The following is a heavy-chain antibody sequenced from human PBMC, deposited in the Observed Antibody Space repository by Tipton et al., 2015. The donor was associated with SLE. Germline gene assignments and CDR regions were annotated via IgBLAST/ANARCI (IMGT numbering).Heavy chain of an antibody. D-gene: IGHD2-15*01. V-gene: IGHV4-39*07. CDR3: ARGKLTWRGAIIGADV. CDR2: IYYSGST. CDR1: GGSISSSSYY. J-gene: IGHJ6*02. Sequence: TLSLTCTVSGGSISSSSYYWGWIRQPPGKGLEWIGSIYYSGSTYYNPSLKSRVTISVDTSKNQFSLKLSSVTAADTAVYYCARGKLTWRGAIIGADVWGQGTTVNVSS.